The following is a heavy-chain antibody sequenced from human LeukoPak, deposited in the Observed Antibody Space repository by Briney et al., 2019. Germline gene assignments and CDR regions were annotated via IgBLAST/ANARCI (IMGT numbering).Heavy chain of an antibody. CDR3: VKEGRYEAVAEEVGWYFDV. Sequence: PGGSLRLSCAASGFIFSSYGMHWVRQGPGKGLEWVAFVWFDGTNKFYADSLKGRFSISRDNHKTTVDLQMNSLRPEDTAVYYCVKEGRYEAVAEEVGWYFDVWGRGTLAIVSS. V-gene: IGHV3-30*02. J-gene: IGHJ2*01. CDR1: GFIFSSYG. CDR2: VWFDGTNK. D-gene: IGHD3-9*01.